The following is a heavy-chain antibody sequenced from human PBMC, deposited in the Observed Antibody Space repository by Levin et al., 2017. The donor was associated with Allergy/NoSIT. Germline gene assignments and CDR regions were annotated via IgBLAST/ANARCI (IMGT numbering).Heavy chain of an antibody. CDR1: GFTFSSYT. V-gene: IGHV3-21*01. CDR2: ISTSSNYI. D-gene: IGHD6-19*01. Sequence: GESLKISCVASGFTFSSYTMNWVRQAPGKGLEWVSSISTSSNYIYYADSVKGRFTISRDNAKNSLYLQMNSLRAEDTAVYYCARTPGGAVAGQPWGQGTLVTVSS. CDR3: ARTPGGAVAGQP. J-gene: IGHJ5*02.